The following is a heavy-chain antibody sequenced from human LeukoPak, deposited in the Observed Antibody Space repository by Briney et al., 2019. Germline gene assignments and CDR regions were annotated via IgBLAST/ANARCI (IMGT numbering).Heavy chain of an antibody. CDR1: GDSVSSNSAA. Sequence: SQTLSLTCAISGDSVSSNSAAWNWIRQSPSRGLEWLGRTYYRSKWYNDYAVSVKSRITINPDTSKNQFSLKLSSVTAADTAVYYCARDSQYYDFWSGYSFWFNPWGQGTLVTVSS. CDR3: ARDSQYYDFWSGYSFWFNP. CDR2: TYYRSKWYN. J-gene: IGHJ5*02. D-gene: IGHD3-3*01. V-gene: IGHV6-1*01.